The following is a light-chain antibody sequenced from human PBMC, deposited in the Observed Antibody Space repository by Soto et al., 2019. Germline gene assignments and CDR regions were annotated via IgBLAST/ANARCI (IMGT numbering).Light chain of an antibody. J-gene: IGKJ1*01. CDR1: QRISSD. V-gene: IGKV3D-15*01. Sequence: EMVMTQSPATLSVCPGERATLSWLASQRISSDLAWYQHKRGQAPRLLIYGASTRATAIPARFSGSGSETEFTLTITSLQSEDFAVYYCQHYSSWSAWTFGQGTKVDIK. CDR3: QHYSSWSAWT. CDR2: GAS.